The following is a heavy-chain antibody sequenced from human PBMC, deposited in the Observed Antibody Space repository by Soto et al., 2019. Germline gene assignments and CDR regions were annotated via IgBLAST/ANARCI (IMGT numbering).Heavy chain of an antibody. CDR3: ARADYYGSGSYCLGY. CDR1: GGSISSYY. D-gene: IGHD3-10*01. CDR2: IYYSGST. V-gene: IGHV4-59*01. J-gene: IGHJ4*02. Sequence: SETLSLTCTVSGGSISSYYWSWIRQPPGKGLEWIGYIYYSGSTNYNPSLKSRVTISVDTSKNQFSLKLSSVTAADTAVYYCARADYYGSGSYCLGYWGQGTLVTVSS.